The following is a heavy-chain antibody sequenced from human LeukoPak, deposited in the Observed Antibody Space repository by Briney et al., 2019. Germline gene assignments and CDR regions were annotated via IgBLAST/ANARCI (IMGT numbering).Heavy chain of an antibody. V-gene: IGHV3-7*03. CDR3: ARDFPGIGRGTFDF. Sequence: GGSLRLSCAGSGFTFSDHWMSWVRQAPGKGLEWVAKINQDGSDMYYVDSVKGRFFVSRDNARNLVYLQMNSLRVDDTAVYYCARDFPGIGRGTFDFWGQGTIIIVSS. CDR2: INQDGSDM. J-gene: IGHJ3*01. CDR1: GFTFSDHW. D-gene: IGHD3-10*01.